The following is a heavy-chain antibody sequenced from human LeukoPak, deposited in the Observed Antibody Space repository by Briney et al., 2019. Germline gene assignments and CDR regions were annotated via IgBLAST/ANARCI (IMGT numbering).Heavy chain of an antibody. J-gene: IGHJ3*01. CDR3: ASKGAGYCYNSACQGAFDL. D-gene: IGHD3-10*01. CDR1: GGSISSGGYY. CDR2: IYHSGST. Sequence: SSETLSLTCTVSGGSISSGGYYWSWIRQPPGKGLEWIGYIYHSGSTYYNPSLKSRVTISVDRSKNQFSLKLSRLRPDDTAVYFCASKGAGYCYNSACQGAFDLWGQGTMVTVSS. V-gene: IGHV4-30-2*02.